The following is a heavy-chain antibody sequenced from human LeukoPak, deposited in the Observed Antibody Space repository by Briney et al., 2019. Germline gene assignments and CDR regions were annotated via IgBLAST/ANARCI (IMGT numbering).Heavy chain of an antibody. V-gene: IGHV3-48*03. D-gene: IGHD3-22*01. J-gene: IGHJ4*02. CDR1: GFTFRSYE. CDR3: ARESDSGGYRFDY. CDR2: INGGGSRM. Sequence: GGSLRLSCTAPGFTFRSYEMIWVRQAAGKGLEWVAYINGGGSRMLYADSVKGRFTISRDDAKNSLYLQMNSLRTEDTGVYSCARESDSGGYRFDYWGQGSLVTVSS.